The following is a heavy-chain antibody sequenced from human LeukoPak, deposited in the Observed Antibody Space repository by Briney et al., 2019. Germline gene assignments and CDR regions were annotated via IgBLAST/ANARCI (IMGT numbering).Heavy chain of an antibody. CDR1: VGSCTIYA. D-gene: IGHD3-22*01. CDR2: INPNSSGA. Sequence: ASVTVSFTCTVGSCTIYAISWVRQPPAQGLGWMGWINPNSSGANYAQNFQGSITMTRDTSISTAYMELSRLRSDDTAVYYCATTRRYYYDSSGPDAFDLWGQGTMVTVSS. J-gene: IGHJ3*01. CDR3: ATTRRYYYDSSGPDAFDL. V-gene: IGHV1-2*02.